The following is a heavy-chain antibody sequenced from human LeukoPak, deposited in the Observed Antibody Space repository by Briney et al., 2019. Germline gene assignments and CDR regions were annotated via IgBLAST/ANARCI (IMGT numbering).Heavy chain of an antibody. D-gene: IGHD3-10*01. J-gene: IGHJ4*02. CDR1: GFTFSSYA. CDR2: IRASGGTA. Sequence: GGTLRLSCSASGFTFSSYAMSWVRQAPGKGLEWVSAIRASGGTAYYADSVKGRFTISGDNSKNTLYLQMNSLRAEDTAVYYCAEDYYGSGKNYFDYWGQGTLVTVSS. V-gene: IGHV3-23*01. CDR3: AEDYYGSGKNYFDY.